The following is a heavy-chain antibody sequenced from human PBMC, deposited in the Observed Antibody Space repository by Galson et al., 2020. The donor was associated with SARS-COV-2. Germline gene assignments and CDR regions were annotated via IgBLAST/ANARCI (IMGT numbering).Heavy chain of an antibody. D-gene: IGHD3-9*01. CDR1: GFTFSSYA. J-gene: IGHJ4*02. Sequence: GGSLRLSCAASGFTFSSYAMSWVRQAPAKGLEWVSAISGSGGSTYYADSVKGRFTISRDNSKNTLYLLMNSLRAEDTAVYFCAKTYRYFDWLLHPIDYWGQGTLVTVSS. CDR3: AKTYRYFDWLLHPIDY. V-gene: IGHV3-23*01. CDR2: ISGSGGST.